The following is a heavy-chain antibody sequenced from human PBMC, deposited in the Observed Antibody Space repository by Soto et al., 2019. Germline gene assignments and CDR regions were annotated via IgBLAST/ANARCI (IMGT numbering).Heavy chain of an antibody. CDR1: EFTFSSYE. V-gene: IGHV3-48*03. Sequence: EVQLVESGGGLVQPGGSLRLSCAASEFTFSSYETNWVRQAPGKGLEWVSYINSSGNTIYYADSVKGRFTISRDDAKKSLYLQMNSLRAEDTAVYYCARGGCSSPICYTRDFYYGLDVWGQGTTVTVSS. CDR3: ARGGCSSPICYTRDFYYGLDV. J-gene: IGHJ6*02. CDR2: INSSGNTI. D-gene: IGHD3-16*02.